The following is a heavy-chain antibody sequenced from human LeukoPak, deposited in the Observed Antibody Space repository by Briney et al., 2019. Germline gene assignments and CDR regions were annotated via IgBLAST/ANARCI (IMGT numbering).Heavy chain of an antibody. CDR3: AHFRCEYGDGPDY. CDR2: ITPNSGNT. Sequence: GATAKVSCKTSGDTFSSYDIRTGSHTPQQGAESRGVITPNSGNTGYAQKLHGRVNMTTDNSINTAYMELSSLRSEDTAVYYCAHFRCEYGDGPDYWGQGALVTVFS. J-gene: IGHJ4*02. V-gene: IGHV1-8*01. CDR1: GDTFSSYD. D-gene: IGHD4/OR15-4a*01.